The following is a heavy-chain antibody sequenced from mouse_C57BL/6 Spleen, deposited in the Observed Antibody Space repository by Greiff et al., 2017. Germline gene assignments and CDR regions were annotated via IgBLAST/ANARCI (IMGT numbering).Heavy chain of an antibody. CDR2: IDPSDSYT. V-gene: IGHV1-69*01. J-gene: IGHJ2*01. D-gene: IGHD2-2*01. CDR3: ARGGGVTTFDY. Sequence: QVQLQQPGAELVMPGASVKLSCKASGYTFTSYWMHWVKQRPGQGLEWIGEIDPSDSYTNYNQKFKGKSTLTVDKSSSTAYMQLSSLTSEDSAVYYCARGGGVTTFDYWGQGTTRTVSS. CDR1: GYTFTSYW.